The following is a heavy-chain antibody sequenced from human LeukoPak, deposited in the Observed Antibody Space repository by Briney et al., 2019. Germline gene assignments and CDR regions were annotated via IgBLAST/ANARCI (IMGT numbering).Heavy chain of an antibody. J-gene: IGHJ4*02. D-gene: IGHD3-22*01. V-gene: IGHV1-2*02. CDR3: ARDRLHYYDSTGYPDY. CDR1: GYTFTDYY. Sequence: ASVKVSCKASGYTFTDYYMHWVRQAPGLGLEWMGWINPNSGGTKSAQKFQGRVTMTRDTSISTAYMELSRVRSDDTARYYCARDRLHYYDSTGYPDYWGQGTLVTVSS. CDR2: INPNSGGT.